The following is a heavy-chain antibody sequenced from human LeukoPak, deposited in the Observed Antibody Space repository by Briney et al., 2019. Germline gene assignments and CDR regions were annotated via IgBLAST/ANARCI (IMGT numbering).Heavy chain of an antibody. CDR2: IYYSGST. J-gene: IGHJ5*02. Sequence: SETLSLTCTVSGGSISSSSYYWGWLRQPPGKGLEWIGSIYYSGSTYYNPSLQSRVTISIDTFKTQFSLKLRSVTAADTAVYYCARTAATTARGLVFDLWGQGTLVTVSS. V-gene: IGHV4-39*07. CDR3: ARTAATTARGLVFDL. CDR1: GGSISSSSYY. D-gene: IGHD2-21*02.